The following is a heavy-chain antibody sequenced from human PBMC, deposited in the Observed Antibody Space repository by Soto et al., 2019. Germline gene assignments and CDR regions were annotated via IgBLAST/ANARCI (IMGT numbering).Heavy chain of an antibody. J-gene: IGHJ6*02. CDR1: GFTFSSYA. CDR3: ARVVVHYYYGMDV. Sequence: PGGSLRLSCAASGFTFSSYAMHWVRQAPGKGLEWVAVISYDGSNKYYADSVKGRFTISRDNSKNTLYLQMNSLRAEDTAVYYCARVVVHYYYGMDVWGQGTTVTVSS. CDR2: ISYDGSNK. V-gene: IGHV3-30-3*01. D-gene: IGHD2-2*01.